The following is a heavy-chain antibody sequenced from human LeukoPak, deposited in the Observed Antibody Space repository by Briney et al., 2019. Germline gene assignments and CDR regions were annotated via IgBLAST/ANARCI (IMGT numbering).Heavy chain of an antibody. CDR1: GGSFSGYY. Sequence: SETLSLTCAVYGGSFSGYYWSWIREPPGKGLEWIGEINHSGSTNYHPSHKSRVTISADTSKNQFSLKLSSVTAADTAVYYCARERYSYASYCYYYGMDVWGQGATVTVSS. J-gene: IGHJ6*02. D-gene: IGHD5-18*01. CDR3: ARERYSYASYCYYYGMDV. V-gene: IGHV4-34*01. CDR2: INHSGST.